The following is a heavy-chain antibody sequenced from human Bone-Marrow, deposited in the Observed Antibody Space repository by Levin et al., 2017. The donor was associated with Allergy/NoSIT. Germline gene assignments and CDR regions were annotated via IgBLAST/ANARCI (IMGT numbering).Heavy chain of an antibody. D-gene: IGHD3-22*01. CDR3: ARVIVRSSGYKVIYYYYGMDV. CDR1: GFTFSSYE. CDR2: ISSSGSTI. V-gene: IGHV3-48*03. J-gene: IGHJ6*02. Sequence: GESLKISCAASGFTFSSYEMNWVRQAPGKGLEWVSYISSSGSTIYYADSVKGRFTISRDNAKNSLYLQMNSLRAEDTAVYYCARVIVRSSGYKVIYYYYGMDVWGQGTTVTVSS.